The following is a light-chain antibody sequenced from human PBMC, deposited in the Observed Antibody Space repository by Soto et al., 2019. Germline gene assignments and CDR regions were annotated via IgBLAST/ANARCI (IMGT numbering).Light chain of an antibody. CDR2: ANS. J-gene: IGLJ1*01. V-gene: IGLV1-40*01. CDR1: SFNIGANYD. CDR3: ATWDDSLNGYV. Sequence: QSVLTQPPSVSGAPGQGVTISCTGSSFNIGANYDVHWYQHLPGTGPKLLIYANSFRPSGVPDRFSGSKSGTSASLAISGLQSEDEADYYCATWDDSLNGYVFGTGTKVTVL.